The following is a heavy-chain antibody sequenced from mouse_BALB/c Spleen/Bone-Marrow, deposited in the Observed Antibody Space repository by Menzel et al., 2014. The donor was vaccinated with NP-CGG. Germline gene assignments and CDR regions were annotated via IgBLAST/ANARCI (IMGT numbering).Heavy chain of an antibody. V-gene: IGHV2-9*02. CDR2: IWAGGST. D-gene: IGHD1-1*01. Sequence: QVQLKESGPGLVAPSQSLSIPCTVSGFSLTSYGVHWVRKPPGKGLEWLGVIWAGGSTNYNSALMSRLSISKDNSKSXVFLKMNSLQTDDTAMYYCARDYGSSYYAMDYWGQGTSVTVS. J-gene: IGHJ4*01. CDR3: ARDYGSSYYAMDY. CDR1: GFSLTSYG.